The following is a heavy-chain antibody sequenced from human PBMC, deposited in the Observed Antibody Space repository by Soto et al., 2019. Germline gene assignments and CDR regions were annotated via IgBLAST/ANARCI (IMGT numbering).Heavy chain of an antibody. CDR1: GGSISSYY. J-gene: IGHJ5*02. Sequence: PSETLSLTCTVSGGSISSYYWSWIRQPPGKGLEWIGYIYYSGSTNYNPSLKSRVTISVDTSKNQFSLKLSSVTAADTAVYYCATWDRLRSWFDPWGQGTLVTVSS. CDR3: ATWDRLRSWFDP. CDR2: IYYSGST. V-gene: IGHV4-59*08. D-gene: IGHD1-26*01.